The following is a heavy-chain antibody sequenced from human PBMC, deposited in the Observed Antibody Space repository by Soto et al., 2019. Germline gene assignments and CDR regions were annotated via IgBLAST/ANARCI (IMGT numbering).Heavy chain of an antibody. V-gene: IGHV4-59*01. J-gene: IGHJ4*02. D-gene: IGHD3-22*01. CDR1: GDSISSYY. CDR2: LYYGRSA. CDR3: ALRSMAVVPEY. Sequence: QVQLQESGPGLVKPSETLSLTCAVSGDSISSYYCMWIRQPPGKGLESIGYLYYGRSANYNPSLKRPVPLSVDTSTNQCSLTLSSMTAADTAVYYCALRSMAVVPEYWGQGTLVTVSS.